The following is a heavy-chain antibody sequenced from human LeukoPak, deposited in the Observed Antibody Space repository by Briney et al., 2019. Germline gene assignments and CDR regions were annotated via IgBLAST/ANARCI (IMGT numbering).Heavy chain of an antibody. V-gene: IGHV4-59*08. CDR1: GGSISSYY. CDR3: ARSYSSSDHYYYYGMDV. D-gene: IGHD6-13*01. J-gene: IGHJ6*02. CDR2: INYIRTT. Sequence: SETLSLTCTVSGGSISSYYWSWIRQPPGKGLEWIGYINYIRTTDYNPSLKSRVTISLDTSKNRFSLKLSSVTAADTAMYYCARSYSSSDHYYYYGMDVWGQGTTVTVSS.